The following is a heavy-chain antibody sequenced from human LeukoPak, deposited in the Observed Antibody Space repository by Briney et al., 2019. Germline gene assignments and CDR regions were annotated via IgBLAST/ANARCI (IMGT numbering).Heavy chain of an antibody. CDR2: IYHSGGT. V-gene: IGHV4-38-2*02. CDR1: GYSISSGYY. D-gene: IGHD3-22*01. J-gene: IGHJ4*02. CDR3: ARDGYYYDSSGYN. Sequence: SETLSLTCTVSGYSISSGYYWGWIRQPPGKGLEWIGSIYHSGGTYYNPSLKSRVTISVDTSKNQFSLKLSFVTAADTAVYYCARDGYYYDSSGYNWGQGTLVTVSS.